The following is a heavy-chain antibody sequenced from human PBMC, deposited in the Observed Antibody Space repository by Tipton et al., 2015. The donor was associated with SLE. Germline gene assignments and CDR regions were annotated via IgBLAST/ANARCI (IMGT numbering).Heavy chain of an antibody. J-gene: IGHJ6*03. V-gene: IGHV5-51*03. CDR3: ARSVWWLPPDYYYYMDV. CDR1: GYSFISYW. CDR2: IYPGDSDT. Sequence: QSGPEVKKPGESLKISCKGSGYSFISYWIGWVRQMPGKGLGWMGIIYPGDSDTRHSPSFQGQVTISADKSISTAYLQWSSLKASDTAMYYCARSVWWLPPDYYYYMDVWGKGTTVTVSS. D-gene: IGHD5-12*01.